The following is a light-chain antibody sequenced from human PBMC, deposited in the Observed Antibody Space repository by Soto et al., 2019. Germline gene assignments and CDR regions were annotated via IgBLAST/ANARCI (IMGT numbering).Light chain of an antibody. CDR3: QQYVDLPPT. V-gene: IGKV1-33*01. Sequence: DIQMTQSPSSLSASVGDRVTISCQASQDITNYLNWYQQKPGKAPKLLIYYASKLETSVPSKLSGSGSATDFTFTISSLQDEEIATYYCQQYVDLPPTFGGGTKVEIK. J-gene: IGKJ4*01. CDR1: QDITNY. CDR2: YAS.